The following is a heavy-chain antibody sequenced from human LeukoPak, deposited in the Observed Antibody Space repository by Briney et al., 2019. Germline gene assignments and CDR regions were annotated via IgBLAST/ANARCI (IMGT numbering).Heavy chain of an antibody. CDR1: GYTFTSYG. Sequence: ASVKVSCKASGYTFTSYGINWVRQAPGQGLEWMGWVSAYNGNTNYAQKLQGRVAMTTDTSTSTAYMELRSLRSDDTAVYYCARVTSYYYDSSGHSHFDYWGQGTLVTVSS. CDR2: VSAYNGNT. CDR3: ARVTSYYYDSSGHSHFDY. J-gene: IGHJ4*02. D-gene: IGHD3-22*01. V-gene: IGHV1-18*01.